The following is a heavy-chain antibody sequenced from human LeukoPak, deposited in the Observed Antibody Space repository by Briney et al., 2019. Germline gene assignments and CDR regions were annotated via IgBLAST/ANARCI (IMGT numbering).Heavy chain of an antibody. D-gene: IGHD6-13*01. J-gene: IGHJ6*02. CDR3: AKVIAAAGTRAYYYYYGMDV. CDR1: GFTFSSYA. CDR2: ISGSGGST. V-gene: IGHV3-23*01. Sequence: TGGSLRLSCAASGFTFSSYAMSWVRQAPGKGLEWVSAISGSGGSTYYADSVKGRFTISRDNSKNTLYLQMNSLRAEDTAVYYCAKVIAAAGTRAYYYYYGMDVWGQGTTVTVSS.